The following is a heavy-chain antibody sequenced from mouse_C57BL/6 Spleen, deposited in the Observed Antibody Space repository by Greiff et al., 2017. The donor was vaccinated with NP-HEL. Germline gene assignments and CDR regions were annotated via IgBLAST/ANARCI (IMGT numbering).Heavy chain of an antibody. CDR2: IRNKANNHAT. J-gene: IGHJ3*01. Sequence: EVKVVESGGGLVQPGGSMKLSCAASGFTFSDAWMDWVRQSPEKGLEWVAEIRNKANNHATYYAESVKGRFTISRDDSKSSVYLQMNSLRAEDTGIYYCTRLNGYDSWFAYWGQGTLVTVSA. V-gene: IGHV6-6*01. CDR1: GFTFSDAW. D-gene: IGHD2-2*01. CDR3: TRLNGYDSWFAY.